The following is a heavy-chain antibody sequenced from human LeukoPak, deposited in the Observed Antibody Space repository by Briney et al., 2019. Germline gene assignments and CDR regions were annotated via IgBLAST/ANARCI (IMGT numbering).Heavy chain of an antibody. CDR2: IIPIFGTA. V-gene: IGHV1-69*13. D-gene: IGHD3-10*01. J-gene: IGHJ4*02. Sequence: GASVKVSCKASGYTFTSYGISWVRQAPGQGLEWMGGIIPIFGTANYAQKFQGRVTITADESTSTAYMELSSLRSEDTAVYYCARGPFGELLIFDYWGQGTLVTVSS. CDR3: ARGPFGELLIFDY. CDR1: GYTFTSYG.